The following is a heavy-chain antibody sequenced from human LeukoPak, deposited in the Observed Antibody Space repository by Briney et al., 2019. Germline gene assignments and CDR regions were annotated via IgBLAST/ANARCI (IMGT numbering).Heavy chain of an antibody. V-gene: IGHV4-59*12. D-gene: IGHD2-2*02. J-gene: IGHJ5*02. CDR2: IYYSGST. CDR3: AREWGCSSTSCYTNWFDP. CDR1: GGSISSYY. Sequence: SETLSLTCTVSGGSISSYYWSWIRQPPGKGLEWIGYIYYSGSTNYNPSLKSRVTIPVDTSKNQFSLKLSSVTAADTAVYYCAREWGCSSTSCYTNWFDPWGQGTLVTVSS.